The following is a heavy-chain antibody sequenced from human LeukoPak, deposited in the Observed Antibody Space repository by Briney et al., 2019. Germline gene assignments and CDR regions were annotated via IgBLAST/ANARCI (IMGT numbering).Heavy chain of an antibody. CDR3: ARHCPASLEQWLVPFVPYNWFDP. V-gene: IGHV4-59*08. J-gene: IGHJ5*02. D-gene: IGHD6-19*01. Sequence: SETLSLTCTVSGGSISSYYWSWIRQPPGKGLEWIGYIYYSGSTNYNPSLKSRVTISVDTSKNQFSLKLSSVTAADTAVYYCARHCPASLEQWLVPFVPYNWFDPWGQGALVTVSS. CDR2: IYYSGST. CDR1: GGSISSYY.